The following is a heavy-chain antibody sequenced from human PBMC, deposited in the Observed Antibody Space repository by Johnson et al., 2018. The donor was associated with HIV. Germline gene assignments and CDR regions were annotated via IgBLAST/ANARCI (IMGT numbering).Heavy chain of an antibody. Sequence: QMQLVESGGGVVQPGRSLRLSCAASGFTFSSYAMHWVRQAPGKGLEWVAVISYDGSNKYYADSVKGRFTISRDNSKNTLYLQMNSLRAEDTAVYYCARTLKWDLVLPDWDSFDIWGQGTMVTVSS. V-gene: IGHV3-30-3*01. CDR3: ARTLKWDLVLPDWDSFDI. D-gene: IGHD1-26*01. CDR2: ISYDGSNK. CDR1: GFTFSSYA. J-gene: IGHJ3*02.